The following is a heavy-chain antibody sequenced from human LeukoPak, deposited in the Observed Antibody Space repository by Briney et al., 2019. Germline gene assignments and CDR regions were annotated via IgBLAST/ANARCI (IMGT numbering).Heavy chain of an antibody. CDR2: TSSSSSTI. CDR1: GFTFSSYS. J-gene: IGHJ2*01. CDR3: ARARGTGWYFDL. D-gene: IGHD2-15*01. V-gene: IGHV3-48*02. Sequence: GGSLRLSCAASGFTFSSYSMDWVRQAPGKGLEWISYTSSSSSTIKYADSVRGRFTISRDNAENSLYLQMNSLRDEDTAVYYCARARGTGWYFDLWGRGTLVTVSS.